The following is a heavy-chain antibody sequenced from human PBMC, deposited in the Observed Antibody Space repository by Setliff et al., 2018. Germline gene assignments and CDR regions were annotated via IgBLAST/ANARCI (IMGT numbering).Heavy chain of an antibody. CDR2: INPDSGDT. CDR3: TRSSSYGMRYWFDS. V-gene: IGHV1-2*02. Sequence: ASAKVSCKVSGNSFTGHFLHWVRQAPGRGLEWMGWINPDSGDTHSPQNFQGRVRMTRDTSMSTVYMELTRLTSDDTAVYYCTRSSSYGMRYWFDSWGQGPLVTVSS. J-gene: IGHJ5*01. CDR1: GNSFTGHF. D-gene: IGHD3-16*02.